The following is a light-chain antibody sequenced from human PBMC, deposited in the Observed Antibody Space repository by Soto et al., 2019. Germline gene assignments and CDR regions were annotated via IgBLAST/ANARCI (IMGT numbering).Light chain of an antibody. V-gene: IGLV2-14*03. CDR2: DVS. CDR1: SSDIGDYKY. Sequence: QSALTQPASVSGSPGQSITISCTGSSSDIGDYKYVSWYKHHPGKAPKLMIYDVSNRPSGVSNRFSGSKSGNTASLTVSGLQAEDEADYYCSSFAGNNNLVFGGGTKLTVL. CDR3: SSFAGNNNLV. J-gene: IGLJ2*01.